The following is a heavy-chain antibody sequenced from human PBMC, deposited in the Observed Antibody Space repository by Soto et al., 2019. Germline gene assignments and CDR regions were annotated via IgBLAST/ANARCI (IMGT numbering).Heavy chain of an antibody. D-gene: IGHD4-17*01. J-gene: IGHJ3*01. CDR1: GATFSSYT. Sequence: QVQLVQSGAEVKKPGSSVKVSCKASGATFSSYTISWVRPAPGQGLEWMGRNIPILGIANYAQKFQGIVTITADKSTSTAYMELSRLRSEETAVYYCARGFYYYGDYDDDFDFRGQGTMVTVS. CDR3: ARGFYYYGDYDDDFDF. V-gene: IGHV1-69*02. CDR2: NIPILGIA.